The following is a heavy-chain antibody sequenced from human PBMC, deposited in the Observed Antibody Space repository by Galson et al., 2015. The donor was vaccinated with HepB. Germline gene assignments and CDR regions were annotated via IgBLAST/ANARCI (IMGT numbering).Heavy chain of an antibody. CDR2: IYYGGSGTT. D-gene: IGHD2-2*01. CDR1: GGSIVSSSHY. J-gene: IGHJ4*02. V-gene: IGHV4-39*01. CDR3: ARPRYCSSATCTAAFDS. Sequence: ETLSLTCTVSGGSIVSSSHYWGWIRQPPGKGLEWIGRIYYGGSGTTLYNPSLKIRVTISVDPTRNQFSLERMTVTAADTAVYYCARPRYCSSATCTAAFDSWGQGTLVTVSS.